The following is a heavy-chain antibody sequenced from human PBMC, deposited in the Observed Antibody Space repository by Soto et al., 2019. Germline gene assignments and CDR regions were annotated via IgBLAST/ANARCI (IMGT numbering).Heavy chain of an antibody. V-gene: IGHV3-15*07. J-gene: IGHJ6*02. CDR2: IKTSAGGGAT. CDR3: TTGSVEGI. D-gene: IGHD2-15*01. CDR1: GFSFNEAW. Sequence: EVQLVESAGGLVKPGGSLRLSCVASGFSFNEAWMNWVRQAPGKGLEWVGRIKTSAGGGATTYAAPVQGRFTISRDDTKNTLYLHMYSLRTEDTAIYYCTTGSVEGILGQGTTFIVSS.